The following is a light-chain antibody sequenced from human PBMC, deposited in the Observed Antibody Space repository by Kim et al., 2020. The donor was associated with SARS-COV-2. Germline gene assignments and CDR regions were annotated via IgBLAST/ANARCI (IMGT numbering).Light chain of an antibody. CDR3: QQYNKWPYT. J-gene: IGKJ2*01. Sequence: SVSLGEGATLSCRASQTINSDLAWYQQVPGRPPRLLIHSASTRAAGSPVRVSGSGSGTEYTLTISSLQSEDFAVYYCQQYNKWPYTFGQGTKLEI. CDR1: QTINSD. V-gene: IGKV3-15*01. CDR2: SAS.